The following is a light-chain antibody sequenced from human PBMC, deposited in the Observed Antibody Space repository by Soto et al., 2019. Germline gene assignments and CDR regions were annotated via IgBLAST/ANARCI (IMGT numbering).Light chain of an antibody. V-gene: IGKV3-20*01. J-gene: IGKJ1*01. Sequence: EIMLTQSPVTLSLSPGEGATLSCRASQSVAGSYLAWYQQKPGRTPRLLIYGASIRATGIPDRFSGSGSGTEFTLTINRLEPEDFAVYYCQQYGVSPRTFGQGTKVEIK. CDR3: QQYGVSPRT. CDR2: GAS. CDR1: QSVAGSY.